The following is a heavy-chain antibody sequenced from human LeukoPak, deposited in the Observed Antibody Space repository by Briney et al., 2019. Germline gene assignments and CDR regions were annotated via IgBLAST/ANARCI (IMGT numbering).Heavy chain of an antibody. Sequence: SETLSLTCTVSGGSISNYYWSWIRQPPGKGLEWIGYIYYSGSTNYNPSLKSRVTISVDTSKNQFSLKLSSVTAADTAVYYCANGLKGPYYFDYWGQGTLVTVSS. J-gene: IGHJ4*02. CDR2: IYYSGST. D-gene: IGHD3/OR15-3a*01. CDR3: ANGLKGPYYFDY. V-gene: IGHV4-59*01. CDR1: GGSISNYY.